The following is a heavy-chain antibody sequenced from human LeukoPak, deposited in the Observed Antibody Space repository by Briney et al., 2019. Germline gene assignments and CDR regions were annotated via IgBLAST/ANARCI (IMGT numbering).Heavy chain of an antibody. CDR1: GYSISSGYY. CDR3: ARTTRVSGYETFDY. Sequence: SETLSLTCAVSGYSISSGYYWGWIRQPPGRGLEWIGSIHHSGSTYYNPSLKSRVTMSVDTSKNQFSLRLSSVTAADTAVYYCARTTRVSGYETFDYWGQGTLVTVSS. CDR2: IHHSGST. J-gene: IGHJ4*02. D-gene: IGHD5-12*01. V-gene: IGHV4-38-2*01.